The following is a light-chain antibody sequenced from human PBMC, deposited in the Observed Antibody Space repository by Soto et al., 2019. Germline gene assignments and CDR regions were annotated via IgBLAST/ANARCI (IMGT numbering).Light chain of an antibody. CDR1: ESISSW. J-gene: IGKJ4*01. CDR3: QQYTTYPLT. V-gene: IGKV1-5*03. Sequence: DIQMTQSPSSLSASVVDRVTITCRASESISSWLAWYQQKPGKAPKLLIFKASSLEGGVPSRFSGSGSGTEFTLTISSLQPDDSATYSCQQYTTYPLTFGGGTKVEIK. CDR2: KAS.